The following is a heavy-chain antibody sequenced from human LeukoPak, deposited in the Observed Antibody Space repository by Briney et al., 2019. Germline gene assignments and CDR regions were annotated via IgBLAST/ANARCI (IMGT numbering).Heavy chain of an antibody. CDR3: ARSLSSRFSSLRRPYYFDY. Sequence: SGGSLRLSCAASGFTFSSYAMTWVRQAPGKGLEWVSAISGTGGYTYYTDSVKGRFTISRDNSKNTLYLEMNSLKVEDTAIYYCARSLSSRFSSLRRPYYFDYWGQGTLVSVSS. V-gene: IGHV3-23*01. J-gene: IGHJ4*02. CDR2: ISGTGGYT. CDR1: GFTFSSYA. D-gene: IGHD3-16*02.